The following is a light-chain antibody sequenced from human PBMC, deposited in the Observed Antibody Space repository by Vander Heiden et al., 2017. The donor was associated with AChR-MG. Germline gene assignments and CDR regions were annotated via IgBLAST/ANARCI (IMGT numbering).Light chain of an antibody. CDR1: QSIRTW. V-gene: IGKV1-5*01. J-gene: IGKJ1*01. CDR2: DAS. Sequence: DIQMTQSPSTLSASVGDRVTITCRASQSIRTWLACYQQKPGKAPQLLIYDASSLVSGVPSRFSGSGSGTAFTLTISSLRPEAFATYYCQHDNSYSWTFGQGTKV. CDR3: QHDNSYSWT.